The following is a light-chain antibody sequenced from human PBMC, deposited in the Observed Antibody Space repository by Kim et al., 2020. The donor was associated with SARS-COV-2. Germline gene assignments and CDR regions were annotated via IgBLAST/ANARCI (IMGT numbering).Light chain of an antibody. CDR2: GAS. J-gene: IGKJ1*01. CDR3: QQYDKWPLT. V-gene: IGKV3-15*01. CDR1: QSVNSN. Sequence: VSPGERATLSCRASQSVNSNLAWYHQKLGQASRLLIYGASTRATGIPARFSGSGSGTEFTLTITSLQSEDFAVYYCQQYDKWPLTFGQGTKVDIK.